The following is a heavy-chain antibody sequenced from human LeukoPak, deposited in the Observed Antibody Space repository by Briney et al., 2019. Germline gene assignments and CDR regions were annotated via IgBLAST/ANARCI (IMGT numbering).Heavy chain of an antibody. J-gene: IGHJ4*02. CDR2: ISSSSSYI. V-gene: IGHV3-21*01. D-gene: IGHD1-26*01. CDR3: ARDKSSVGAKLDY. Sequence: GGSLRLSCAASGFTFSSYSMNWLRQAPGKGLEWVSSISSSSSYIYYADSVKGRFTISRDNAKNSLYLQMNSLRAEDTAVYYCARDKSSVGAKLDYWGQGTLVTVSS. CDR1: GFTFSSYS.